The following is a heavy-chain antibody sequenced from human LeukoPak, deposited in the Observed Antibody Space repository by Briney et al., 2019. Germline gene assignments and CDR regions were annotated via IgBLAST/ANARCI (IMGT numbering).Heavy chain of an antibody. J-gene: IGHJ4*02. D-gene: IGHD6-13*01. CDR3: ASSPLYSSSWYGWDY. CDR2: ISSSSSTI. V-gene: IGHV3-48*01. Sequence: GGSLRLSCAASGFTFSSYSMNWVRQAPGKGLEWVSYISSSSSTIYYADSVKGRFTISRDNAKNSLYLQMNSLRAEDTAVYYCASSPLYSSSWYGWDYWGQGTLVTVSS. CDR1: GFTFSSYS.